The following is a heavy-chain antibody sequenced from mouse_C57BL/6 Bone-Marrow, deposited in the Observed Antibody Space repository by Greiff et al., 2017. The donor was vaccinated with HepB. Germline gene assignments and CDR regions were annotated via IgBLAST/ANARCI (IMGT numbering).Heavy chain of an antibody. CDR2: INPGSGGT. D-gene: IGHD1-1*01. J-gene: IGHJ3*01. V-gene: IGHV1-54*01. Sequence: VQLQQSGAELVRPGTSVKVSCKASGYAFTNYLIEWVKQRPGQGLEWIGVINPGSGGTNYNEKFKGKATLTADKSSSTAYMQRSSLTSEDSAVYFCARWHYYGSSLLFAYWGQGTLVTVSA. CDR3: ARWHYYGSSLLFAY. CDR1: GYAFTNYL.